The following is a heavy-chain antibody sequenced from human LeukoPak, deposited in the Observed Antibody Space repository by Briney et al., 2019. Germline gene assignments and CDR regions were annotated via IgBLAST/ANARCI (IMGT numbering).Heavy chain of an antibody. D-gene: IGHD4-17*01. V-gene: IGHV3-30*02. CDR1: GFTFKYYG. CDR3: ARAGYGDYWGSLGY. J-gene: IGHJ4*02. CDR2: IRFDSTNY. Sequence: PGGSLRLSCEASGFTFKYYGIHWVRQAPGKGLEWVAFIRFDSTNYYYADSVKGRFTISRDNSQNTLYLQMNSLRVEDTAMYYCARAGYGDYWGSLGYWGQGTLVTVSS.